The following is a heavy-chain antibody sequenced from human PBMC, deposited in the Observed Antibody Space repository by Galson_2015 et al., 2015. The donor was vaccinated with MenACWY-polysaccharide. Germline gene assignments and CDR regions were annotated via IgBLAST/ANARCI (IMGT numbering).Heavy chain of an antibody. Sequence: SLRLSCAASGFTFTSYAMSWVRQAPGEGLEWVSAIRSSGTNTYYADYVKGRFTISRDNSKNTLYLQMNSLRAEDTAVYYCAKDSTDFWSVAGRFDHWGQGTLVTVSS. J-gene: IGHJ5*02. CDR2: IRSSGTNT. V-gene: IGHV3-23*01. CDR3: AKDSTDFWSVAGRFDH. D-gene: IGHD3-3*01. CDR1: GFTFTSYA.